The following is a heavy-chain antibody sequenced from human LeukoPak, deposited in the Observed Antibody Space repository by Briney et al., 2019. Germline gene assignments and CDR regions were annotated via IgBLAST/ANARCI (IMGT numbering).Heavy chain of an antibody. CDR2: ISSSSSYI. CDR1: GFTFSSHS. V-gene: IGHV3-21*01. Sequence: GGSLRPSCAASGFTFSSHSMNWVRQAPGKGLEWVSSISSSSSYIYYADSVKGRFTISRDNAKNSLYLQMNSLRAEDTAVYYCARDIPLDYYGSGSPFDYWGQGTLVTVSS. CDR3: ARDIPLDYYGSGSPFDY. D-gene: IGHD3-10*01. J-gene: IGHJ4*02.